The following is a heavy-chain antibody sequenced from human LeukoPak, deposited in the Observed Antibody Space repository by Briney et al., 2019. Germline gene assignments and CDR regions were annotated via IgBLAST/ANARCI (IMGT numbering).Heavy chain of an antibody. D-gene: IGHD1-20*01. CDR3: ARDYNFREKHNWFDP. V-gene: IGHV1-18*01. CDR2: ISAYNGNT. Sequence: GASVKVSCKASGYTFTSYAISWVRQAPGQGLEWMGWISAYNGNTNYAQKFQGRVTMTKDTSTSTAYMELRSLRSDDTAVYYCARDYNFREKHNWFDPWGQGTLVTVSS. J-gene: IGHJ5*02. CDR1: GYTFTSYA.